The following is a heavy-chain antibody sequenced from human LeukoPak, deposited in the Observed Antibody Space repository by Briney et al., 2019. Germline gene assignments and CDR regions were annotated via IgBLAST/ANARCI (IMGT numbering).Heavy chain of an antibody. V-gene: IGHV4-34*01. Sequence: PSETLSLTCAVYGGSFSGYYWSWIRQPPGKGLEWIGEINHSGSTNYNPSLKSRVTISVDTSKNQFSLKLSSVTAADTAVYYCARGAIHPLVFDYWGQGTLVTVSS. J-gene: IGHJ4*02. CDR2: INHSGST. CDR3: ARGAIHPLVFDY. D-gene: IGHD2-8*02. CDR1: GGSFSGYY.